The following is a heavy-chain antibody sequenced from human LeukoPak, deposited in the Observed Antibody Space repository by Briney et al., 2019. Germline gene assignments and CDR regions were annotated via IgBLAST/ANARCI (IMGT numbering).Heavy chain of an antibody. J-gene: IGHJ4*02. CDR3: ASLTMVRGVRSWTPD. CDR2: INAGNGNT. D-gene: IGHD3-10*01. V-gene: IGHV1-3*01. CDR1: GYTFTSYA. Sequence: ASVKVSCKASGYTFTSYAMHWVRQAPGQRLEWMGWINAGNGNTKYSQKFQGRVTITRDTSASTAYMELSSLRSEDTAVYYCASLTMVRGVRSWTPDWGQGTLVTVSS.